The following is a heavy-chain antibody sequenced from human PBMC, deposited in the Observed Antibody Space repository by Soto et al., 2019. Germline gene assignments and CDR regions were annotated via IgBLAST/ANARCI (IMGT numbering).Heavy chain of an antibody. J-gene: IGHJ5*02. Sequence: SQTLSLTCAISGDSVSSNSAAWNWIRQSPSRGLEWLGRTYYRSKWYNDYAVSVKSRITINPDTSKNQFSLQLNSVTPEDTAVYYCARVYDSSGYYYSSHKGWFDPWGQGTLVTVSS. CDR3: ARVYDSSGYYYSSHKGWFDP. V-gene: IGHV6-1*01. CDR2: TYYRSKWYN. CDR1: GDSVSSNSAA. D-gene: IGHD3-22*01.